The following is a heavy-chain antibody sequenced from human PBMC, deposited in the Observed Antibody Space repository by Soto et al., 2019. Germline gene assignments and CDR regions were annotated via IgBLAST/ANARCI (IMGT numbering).Heavy chain of an antibody. Sequence: ASVKVSCKTSGYTFNTYGINWVRQAPGQGLELMGWISAYDGKTTYAEKFQGRVTMTTDTSTSTAYMELRSLRSDDTAIYYCARDPNEFWTSYWFDPWGQGT. CDR3: ARDPNEFWTSYWFDP. J-gene: IGHJ5*02. CDR1: GYTFNTYG. V-gene: IGHV1-18*01. CDR2: ISAYDGKT. D-gene: IGHD3-3*01.